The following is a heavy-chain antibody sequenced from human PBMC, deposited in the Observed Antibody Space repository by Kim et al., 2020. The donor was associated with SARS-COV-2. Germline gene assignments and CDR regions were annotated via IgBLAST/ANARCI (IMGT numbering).Heavy chain of an antibody. Sequence: SKRGRFTISRTNARNSLSLQMNSLKAEETAVYYCAGGFMEPAHYATSEDYWGQGTLVTVSS. D-gene: IGHD2-2*01. V-gene: IGHV3-21*01. CDR3: AGGFMEPAHYATSEDY. J-gene: IGHJ4*02.